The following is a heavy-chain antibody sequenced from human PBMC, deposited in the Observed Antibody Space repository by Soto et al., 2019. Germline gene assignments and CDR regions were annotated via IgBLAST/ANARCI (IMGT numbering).Heavy chain of an antibody. D-gene: IGHD5-12*01. Sequence: QVQLVQSGAEVKKPGSSVKVSCKASGGTFSSYAISWLRQSPGQGLEWMAGIIPIFGTANYAQKFQGRVTIPADKSTSTAYMELSSLRSEDTAVYYCARGRYRDGYNYDYWGQGTLVTVSS. V-gene: IGHV1-69*06. CDR1: GGTFSSYA. CDR3: ARGRYRDGYNYDY. CDR2: IIPIFGTA. J-gene: IGHJ4*02.